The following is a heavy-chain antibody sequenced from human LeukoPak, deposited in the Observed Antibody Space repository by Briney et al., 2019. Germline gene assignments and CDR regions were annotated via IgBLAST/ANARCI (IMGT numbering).Heavy chain of an antibody. D-gene: IGHD7-27*01. J-gene: IGHJ4*02. CDR1: GFTFSSYA. Sequence: GGSLRLSCAASGFTFSSYAMGWVRQAPGEGLEWVSAISGSAGTTYYADSVKGRFTISRDNSKNTLYLQMNSLRAEDTAVYYCAKASANWGNYYFDYWGQGTLVTVSS. CDR3: AKASANWGNYYFDY. V-gene: IGHV3-23*01. CDR2: ISGSAGTT.